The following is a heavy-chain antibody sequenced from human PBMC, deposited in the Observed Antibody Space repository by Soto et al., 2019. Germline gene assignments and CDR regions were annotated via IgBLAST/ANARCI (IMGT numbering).Heavy chain of an antibody. V-gene: IGHV1-18*01. Sequence: QVQLVQSGAEVKKPGASVKVSCKASGYTFTSSGFSWVRQAPGQGLEWMAWISAYNGETHYAQKFQGRVTMTTDTSTSTTYMELRSLRSDDTAGDYSARDSGSYMDVSDWGQGTLVTVSS. D-gene: IGHD1-26*01. CDR1: GYTFTSSG. CDR2: ISAYNGET. J-gene: IGHJ4*02. CDR3: ARDSGSYMDVSD.